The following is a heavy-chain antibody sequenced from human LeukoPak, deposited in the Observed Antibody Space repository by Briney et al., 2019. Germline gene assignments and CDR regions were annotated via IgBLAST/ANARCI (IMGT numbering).Heavy chain of an antibody. CDR3: SQGHSDYGTGFDQ. CDR2: ISGSGDST. CDR1: GLTFSNYA. D-gene: IGHD4-17*01. V-gene: IGHV3-23*01. Sequence: GGSLRHSCAAAGLTFSNYAMSWVRRAPRKGLECVSVISGSGDSTYYADSVKGRFTISRDNSKNTVFLQMNSLRAEDTAVYYCSQGHSDYGTGFDQWGQGTLVTVSS. J-gene: IGHJ4*02.